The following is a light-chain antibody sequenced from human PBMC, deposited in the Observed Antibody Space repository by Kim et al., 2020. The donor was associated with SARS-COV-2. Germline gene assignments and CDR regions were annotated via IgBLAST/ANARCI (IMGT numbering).Light chain of an antibody. V-gene: IGKV3-20*01. CDR2: GAS. CDR3: LQSDISPYT. CDR1: QFITSNY. J-gene: IGKJ2*01. Sequence: VLTQSPGTLSLSPGERATLSCRASQFITSNYLAWFQQKPGLPPRLLFYGASTRASGIPDRFSASGSGTDFTLTISRLEPEDFAIYFCLQSDISPYTFGQGTKLEI.